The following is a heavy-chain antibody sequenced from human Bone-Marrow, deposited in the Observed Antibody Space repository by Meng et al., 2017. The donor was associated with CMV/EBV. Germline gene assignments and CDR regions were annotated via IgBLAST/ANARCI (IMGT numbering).Heavy chain of an antibody. J-gene: IGHJ4*02. CDR1: GFSFDDYA. V-gene: IGHV3-20*04. CDR2: LNWNGGTR. D-gene: IGHD2-2*01. CDR3: ARDQGHCSSTSCYWGPFDY. Sequence: GESLKISCASSGFSFDDYAMSWVRQVPGKGLEWVSGLNWNGGTRAYADSVKGRFSISRDNSKTSLYLQMNSLRAEDTAFYYCARDQGHCSSTSCYWGPFDYWGEGGLATVSS.